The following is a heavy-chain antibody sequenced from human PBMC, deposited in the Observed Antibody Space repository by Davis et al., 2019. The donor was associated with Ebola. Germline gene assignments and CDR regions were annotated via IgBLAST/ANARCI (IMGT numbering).Heavy chain of an antibody. J-gene: IGHJ3*02. CDR1: GFTFGDYA. D-gene: IGHD3-16*02. CDR2: IRSKPYGGTT. CDR3: TRGHAYYDYVWGSYHRRVFDI. V-gene: IGHV3-49*03. Sequence: GESLKISCAASGFTFGDYAMTWFRQAPGKGLEWVGFIRSKPYGGTTQYAASVKDRFTISRDDSKSIAYLEMNSLKTEDTAVYYCTRGHAYYDYVWGSYHRRVFDIWGQGTKVSVSS.